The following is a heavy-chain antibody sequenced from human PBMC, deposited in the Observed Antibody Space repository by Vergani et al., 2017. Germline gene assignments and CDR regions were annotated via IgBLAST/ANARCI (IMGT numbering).Heavy chain of an antibody. CDR1: GYTFTGYY. D-gene: IGHD2-15*01. CDR3: ARDWGEFCSGGSGDSSWFDP. J-gene: IGHJ5*02. Sequence: QVQLVQSGAEVKKPWASLTVSCKASGYTFTGYYMHWVRQAPGQGLEWMGWINPNSGGTNYAQKFQGRVTITRDTSISTAYMERSRLRSADTAVYYCARDWGEFCSGGSGDSSWFDPWGQGTLVTVSS. V-gene: IGHV1-2*02. CDR2: INPNSGGT.